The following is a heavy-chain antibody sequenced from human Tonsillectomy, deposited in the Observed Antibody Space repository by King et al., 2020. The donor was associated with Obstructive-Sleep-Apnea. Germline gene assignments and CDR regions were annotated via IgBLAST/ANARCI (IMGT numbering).Heavy chain of an antibody. CDR2: INHSGST. V-gene: IGHV4-34*01. J-gene: IGHJ5*02. Sequence: VQLQQWGAGLLKPSETLSLTCAVYGGSFSGYYWSWIRQPPGKGLEWIGEINHSGSTNYNPSLKSRVTISVDASKNQFSLKLSSVTAADTAVYYCAREGSIAARNWFDPWGQGTLVTVSS. CDR3: AREGSIAARNWFDP. D-gene: IGHD6-6*01. CDR1: GGSFSGYY.